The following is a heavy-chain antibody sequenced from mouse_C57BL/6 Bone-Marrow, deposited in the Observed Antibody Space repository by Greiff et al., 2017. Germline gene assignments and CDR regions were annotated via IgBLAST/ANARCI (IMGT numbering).Heavy chain of an antibody. Sequence: QVQLQQSGAELVKPGASVKLSCKASGYTFTSYWMHWVKQRPGRGLEWIGRIDPKSGGTKYNEKFKSKATLTVDKPSSTAYMQLSSLTSEASAVYYCARLYLILGAMDYWGQGTSVTGAS. V-gene: IGHV1-72*01. J-gene: IGHJ4*01. D-gene: IGHD2-3*01. CDR2: IDPKSGGT. CDR1: GYTFTSYW. CDR3: ARLYLILGAMDY.